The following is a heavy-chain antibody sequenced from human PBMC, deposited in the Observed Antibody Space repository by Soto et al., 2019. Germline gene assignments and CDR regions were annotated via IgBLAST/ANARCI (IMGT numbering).Heavy chain of an antibody. Sequence: GGSLRLSRAASGFTFSSFWMSWVRQFPGKGLEWVANIKEDGSQKYYVDSVRGRFTIARDNAKNSLYLQMNSLRDEDTAVYYCAREGGSLNWFNPWGQGTLVTVSS. CDR2: IKEDGSQK. J-gene: IGHJ5*02. V-gene: IGHV3-7*01. CDR3: AREGGSLNWFNP. CDR1: GFTFSSFW. D-gene: IGHD1-26*01.